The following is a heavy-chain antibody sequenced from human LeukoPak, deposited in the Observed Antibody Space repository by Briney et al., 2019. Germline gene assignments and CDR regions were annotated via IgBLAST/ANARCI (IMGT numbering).Heavy chain of an antibody. J-gene: IGHJ4*02. CDR3: ARSDSTSYFDY. CDR2: INAGKGNT. V-gene: IGHV1-3*01. Sequence: ASVKVSCKASGYPFINYAIHWVRQAPGQRLEWMGWINAGKGNTKYSQKFRDRVTITRDTFASTAYMELSSLTFEDAAVYYCARSDSTSYFDYWGQGTQVTVSS. CDR1: GYPFINYA. D-gene: IGHD5-18*01.